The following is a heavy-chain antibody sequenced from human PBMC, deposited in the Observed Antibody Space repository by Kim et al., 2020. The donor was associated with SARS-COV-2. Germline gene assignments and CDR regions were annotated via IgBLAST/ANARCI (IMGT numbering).Heavy chain of an antibody. D-gene: IGHD3-10*01. J-gene: IGHJ6*02. V-gene: IGHV3-11*06. Sequence: RFTISRDNAKNSLYLQMNSRRAEDTAVYYCARVWESITMVRGVRPYGMDVWGQGTTVTVSS. CDR3: ARVWESITMVRGVRPYGMDV.